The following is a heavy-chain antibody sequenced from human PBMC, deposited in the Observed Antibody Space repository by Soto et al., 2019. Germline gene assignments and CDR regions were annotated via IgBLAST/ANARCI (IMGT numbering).Heavy chain of an antibody. CDR3: ARGGYYDSSGSRNYHYYGMDV. CDR2: ISPYNDDT. CDR1: GYTFSSYG. V-gene: IGHV1-18*01. D-gene: IGHD3-22*01. J-gene: IGHJ6*02. Sequence: QAQLVQSGAEVKKPGASVKVSCKASGYTFSSYGISWVRQAPGQGLEWLGWISPYNDDTNYAQKLQDRVTMTTDTSTRTAYMDLRSLRSDDTAVYYCARGGYYDSSGSRNYHYYGMDVWGQGTTVTVSS.